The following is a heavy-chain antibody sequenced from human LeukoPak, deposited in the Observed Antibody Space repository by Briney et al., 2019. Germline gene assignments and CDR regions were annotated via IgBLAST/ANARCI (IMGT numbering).Heavy chain of an antibody. Sequence: GRSLRLSCAASGFTLSSYGMHGVRQAPAKGLEWVAVISYDGSSKYYADSVKGRFTISRDNSKNTLYLQMNSLRAEDTAVYYCAKDLSYYDSSGYPYFDYWGQGTLVTVSS. J-gene: IGHJ4*02. CDR2: ISYDGSSK. D-gene: IGHD3-22*01. CDR3: AKDLSYYDSSGYPYFDY. V-gene: IGHV3-30*18. CDR1: GFTLSSYG.